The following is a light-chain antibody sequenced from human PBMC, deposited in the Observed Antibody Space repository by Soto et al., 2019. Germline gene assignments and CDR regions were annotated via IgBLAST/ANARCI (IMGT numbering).Light chain of an antibody. CDR2: AVS. CDR3: CSYAGSYVV. J-gene: IGLJ2*01. Sequence: QSALTQPRSVSGSPGQSGTISCTGTSRDVGGYNYVSWYQQHPGKAPKLMIYAVSNRPSGVNDRFSGSKSGNTVSLTLSGLQAEDEADYYCCSYAGSYVVVGGGTKLTVL. CDR1: SRDVGGYNY. V-gene: IGLV2-11*01.